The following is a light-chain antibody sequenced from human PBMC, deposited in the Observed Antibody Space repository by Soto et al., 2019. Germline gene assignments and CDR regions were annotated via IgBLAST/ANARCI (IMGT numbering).Light chain of an antibody. CDR2: DNN. V-gene: IGLV1-51*01. J-gene: IGLJ3*02. CDR3: ATWDSSLSVAV. CDR1: SSNIGKNY. Sequence: QPVLTQPPSVSAAPGQKVTISCSGSSSNIGKNYVSWYLQFPGTAPKLLIYDNNKRPSGIPDRFSGSKSGASATLGISGLQTGDEADYVCATWDSSLSVAVFGGGTKVTVL.